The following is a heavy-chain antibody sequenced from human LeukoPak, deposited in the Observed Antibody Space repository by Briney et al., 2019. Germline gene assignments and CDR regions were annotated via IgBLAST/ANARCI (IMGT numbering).Heavy chain of an antibody. CDR3: AREEGVSWYYFDY. CDR1: GGSISSGGYY. Sequence: PSETLSLTCTVSGGSISSGGYYWSWIRQHPGKGLEWIGYIYYSGSTYYNPSLKSRVTISVDTSKNQFSLKLSSVTAADTAVYYCAREEGVSWYYFDYWGQGTLVTVSS. D-gene: IGHD2-8*01. V-gene: IGHV4-31*03. J-gene: IGHJ4*02. CDR2: IYYSGST.